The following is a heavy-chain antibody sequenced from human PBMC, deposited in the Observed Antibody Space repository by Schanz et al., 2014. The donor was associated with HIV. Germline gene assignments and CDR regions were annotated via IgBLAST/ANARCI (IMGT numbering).Heavy chain of an antibody. CDR1: GFIFSDYY. CDR2: ISGSGGST. D-gene: IGHD2-15*01. V-gene: IGHV3-23*04. J-gene: IGHJ3*02. Sequence: VQLVESGGGVVQPGRSLRLSCAVSGFIFSDYYMSWVRQAAGKGLEWVSVISGSGGSTYYADSVKGRFTISRDNSKNTLYLQMNSLRAEDTAVYYCANLVVAATDDAFEIWGQGTMVTVSS. CDR3: ANLVVAATDDAFEI.